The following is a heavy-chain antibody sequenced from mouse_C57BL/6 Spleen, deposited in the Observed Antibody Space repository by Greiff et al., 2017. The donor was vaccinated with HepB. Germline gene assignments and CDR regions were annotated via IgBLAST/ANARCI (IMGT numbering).Heavy chain of an antibody. V-gene: IGHV1-74*01. D-gene: IGHD1-1*01. J-gene: IGHJ2*01. Sequence: QVQLQQPGAELMKPGASVKVSCKASGYTFTSYWMHWVKQRPGQGLEWIGRIHPSDSDTNYNQKFKGKATLTVDKSSSTAYMQLSSLTSEDSAVYYCAMPSTVVAYYFDYWGQGTTLTVSS. CDR1: GYTFTSYW. CDR3: AMPSTVVAYYFDY. CDR2: IHPSDSDT.